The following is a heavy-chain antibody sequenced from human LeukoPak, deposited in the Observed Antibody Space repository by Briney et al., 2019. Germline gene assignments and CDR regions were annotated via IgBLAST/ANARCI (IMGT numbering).Heavy chain of an antibody. D-gene: IGHD3-22*01. CDR2: IYYSGST. CDR3: ARDSNYYDSSGYYP. V-gene: IGHV4-39*07. CDR1: GGSISSSSYY. Sequence: SETLSRTCTVSGGSISSSSYYWGWIRQPPGKGLEWIGSIYYSGSTYYNPSLKSRVTISVDTSKNQFSLKLSSVTAADTAVYYCARDSNYYDSSGYYPWGQGTLVTVSS. J-gene: IGHJ4*02.